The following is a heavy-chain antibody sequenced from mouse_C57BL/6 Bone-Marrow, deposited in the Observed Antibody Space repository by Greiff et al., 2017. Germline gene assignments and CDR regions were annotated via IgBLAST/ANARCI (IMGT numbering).Heavy chain of an antibody. V-gene: IGHV1-69*01. J-gene: IGHJ4*01. CDR2: IDPSDSYT. Sequence: QVQLQQPGAELVMPGASVKLSCKASGYTFTSYWMHWVKQRPGQGLEWIGEIDPSDSYTNYNQKFKGKSTLTVDKSSSTAYMQLSSLTSEDSAIYYCAREGASIYDGYYSYAMDYWGKGTSVTVSS. CDR1: GYTFTSYW. CDR3: AREGASIYDGYYSYAMDY. D-gene: IGHD2-3*01.